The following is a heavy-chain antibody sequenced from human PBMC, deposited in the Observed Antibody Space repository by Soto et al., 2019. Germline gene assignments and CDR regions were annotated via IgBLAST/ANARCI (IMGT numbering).Heavy chain of an antibody. D-gene: IGHD3-22*01. Sequence: PGGSLRLSCAASGFTFSSYAMNWVRQAPGKGLEWVSAISGSGGSTYYADSVKGRFTISRDNSKNTLYLQMNSLRAEDTAVYYCARDYYDSSGRLNWFDPWGQGTLVTVSS. CDR3: ARDYYDSSGRLNWFDP. J-gene: IGHJ5*02. CDR2: ISGSGGST. V-gene: IGHV3-23*01. CDR1: GFTFSSYA.